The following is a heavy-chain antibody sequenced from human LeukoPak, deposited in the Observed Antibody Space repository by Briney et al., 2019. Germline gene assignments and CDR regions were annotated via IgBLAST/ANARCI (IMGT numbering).Heavy chain of an antibody. CDR1: GFTFSAYT. D-gene: IGHD3-22*01. Sequence: PGGSLRLSCAASGFTFSAYTMNWVRQAPGQGLEWVSSISSSSTYIYYADSVKGRFTISRDNAKNSLYLQVTSLRAEDTAVYYCARGRTYASTYYYDGSDAFDIWGQGTMVTVSS. J-gene: IGHJ3*02. CDR3: ARGRTYASTYYYDGSDAFDI. CDR2: ISSSSTYI. V-gene: IGHV3-21*01.